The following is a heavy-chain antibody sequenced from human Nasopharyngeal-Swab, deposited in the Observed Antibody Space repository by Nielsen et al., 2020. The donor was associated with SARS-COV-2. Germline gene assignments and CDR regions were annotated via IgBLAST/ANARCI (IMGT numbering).Heavy chain of an antibody. V-gene: IGHV3-74*01. CDR2: INSDGSST. CDR3: ARVPNRGYFDY. D-gene: IGHD3-10*01. CDR1: GFTFSSYW. J-gene: IGHJ4*02. Sequence: GESLKISYAASGFTFSSYWMHWVRQAPGKGLVWFSRINSDGSSTSYADSVKGRFTISRDNAKNTLYLQMNSLRAEDTAVYYCARVPNRGYFDYWGQGTLVTVSS.